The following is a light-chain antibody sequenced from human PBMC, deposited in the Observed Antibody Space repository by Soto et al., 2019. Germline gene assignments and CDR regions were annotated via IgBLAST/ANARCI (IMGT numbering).Light chain of an antibody. CDR2: GAS. CDR1: QSVSSK. J-gene: IGKJ1*01. V-gene: IGKV3-15*01. CDR3: QQYNNWPGT. Sequence: EIVLTQSPGTLSVSPGERATLSCRASQSVSSKLAWYQQKPGQAPRLLFYGASTGATGIPARFSGSGSETEFTLSIRSLQSEDFEVYYCQQYNNWPGTFGQGTKVEIK.